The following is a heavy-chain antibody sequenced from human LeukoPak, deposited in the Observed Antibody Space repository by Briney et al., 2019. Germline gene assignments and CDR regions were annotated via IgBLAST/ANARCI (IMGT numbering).Heavy chain of an antibody. D-gene: IGHD2-21*01. CDR2: ISSSGTYV. CDR3: ARARSSTFSYSDY. J-gene: IGHJ4*02. CDR1: GFTFSSYS. Sequence: GGSLRLSCAASGFTFSSYSMNWVRQAPGKGLEWVSSISSSGTYVYYADSVKGRFTISRDNAKNSLSLQMNSLRAEDTAVYFCARARSSTFSYSDYWGQGTLVTVSS. V-gene: IGHV3-21*01.